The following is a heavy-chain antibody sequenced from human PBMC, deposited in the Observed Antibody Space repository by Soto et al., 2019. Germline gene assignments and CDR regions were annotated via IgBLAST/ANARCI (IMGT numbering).Heavy chain of an antibody. Sequence: SETLSLTCTVSGGSISSGGYYWSWIRQHPGKGLEWIGYIYYSGSTYYNPSLKSRVTISVDTSKNQYSLKLSSVTAADTAAYYCARAGHYDSSGYLQYYYYYGMDVWGQGTTVTVSS. V-gene: IGHV4-31*03. D-gene: IGHD3-22*01. CDR2: IYYSGST. J-gene: IGHJ6*02. CDR3: ARAGHYDSSGYLQYYYYYGMDV. CDR1: GGSISSGGYY.